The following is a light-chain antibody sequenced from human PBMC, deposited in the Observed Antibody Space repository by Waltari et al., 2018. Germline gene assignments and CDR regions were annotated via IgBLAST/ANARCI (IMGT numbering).Light chain of an antibody. CDR3: GTWDTSLSGVV. V-gene: IGLV1-51*01. Sequence: QSVLTQPPSVSAAPGQKVTITCSGSSPTIGTTSVSWYQRLPGTAPKPLIYENDPQPSRIPDRFAGSKSGTSATLGITGLQTGDEADYYCGTWDTSLSGVVFGGGTKLTVL. CDR1: SPTIGTTS. J-gene: IGLJ2*01. CDR2: END.